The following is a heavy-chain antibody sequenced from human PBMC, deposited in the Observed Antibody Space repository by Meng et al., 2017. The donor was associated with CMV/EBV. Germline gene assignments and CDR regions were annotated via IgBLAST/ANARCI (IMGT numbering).Heavy chain of an antibody. CDR2: IYSSGST. CDR3: ASLGGGY. V-gene: IGHV4-4*07. D-gene: IGHD3-16*01. J-gene: IGHJ4*02. CDR1: GGSISSHV. Sequence: TLSLTGTVPGGSISSHVWSWIRQPAGKGLEWIGRIYSSGSTNYNPSLKSRVTMSVDTSKNQYSLQLNSVTAADTAVYYCASLGGGYWGQGTLVTVSS.